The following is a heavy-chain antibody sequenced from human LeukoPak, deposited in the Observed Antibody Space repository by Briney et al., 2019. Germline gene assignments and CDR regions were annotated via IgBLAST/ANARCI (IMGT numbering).Heavy chain of an antibody. CDR2: ISAYNGNT. Sequence: GASVKVSCKASGYTFTSYGISWVRQAPGQGLEWMGWISAYNGNTNYAQKLQGRVTMTTDTSTSTAYMELRSLRSDDTAVYYCARALTTAYYYYYMDVWGKETTVTVSS. D-gene: IGHD4-11*01. CDR3: ARALTTAYYYYYMDV. CDR1: GYTFTSYG. J-gene: IGHJ6*03. V-gene: IGHV1-18*01.